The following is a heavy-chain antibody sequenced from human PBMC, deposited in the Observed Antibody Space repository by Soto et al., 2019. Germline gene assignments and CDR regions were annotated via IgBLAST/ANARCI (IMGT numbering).Heavy chain of an antibody. CDR3: ARDLFRTFGVVALDV. CDR2: INPSGSST. CDR1: GYTFTSYY. D-gene: IGHD3-3*01. V-gene: IGHV1-46*01. J-gene: IGHJ6*02. Sequence: ASVKVSCKASGYTFTSYYMHWVRQAPGQGLEWMGIINPSGSSTSYAQKFQGGVTMTRDTSTSTVYMEQSSLRSEDTAVYYCARDLFRTFGVVALDVWGQGTTVTVSS.